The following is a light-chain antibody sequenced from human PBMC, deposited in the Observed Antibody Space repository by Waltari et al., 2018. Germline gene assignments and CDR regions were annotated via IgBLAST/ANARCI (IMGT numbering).Light chain of an antibody. CDR1: NIASKS. Sequence: SYVLTQPPSVSVAPGETARISCGGDNIASKSVHWYQQKPGQAPMMVIYYDRDRPSGIPERFSGSNFGEKATLTISRVEAGDEADYHCQVWDNSVVVFGGGTKLTVL. CDR3: QVWDNSVVV. CDR2: YDR. V-gene: IGLV3-21*04. J-gene: IGLJ2*01.